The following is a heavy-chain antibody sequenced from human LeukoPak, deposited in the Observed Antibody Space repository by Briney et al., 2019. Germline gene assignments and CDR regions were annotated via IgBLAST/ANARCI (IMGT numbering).Heavy chain of an antibody. CDR3: AKGSITGTREVDY. J-gene: IGHJ4*02. D-gene: IGHD1-7*01. CDR2: IYSGGST. V-gene: IGHV3-66*01. CDR1: RFTVSNNY. Sequence: PGGSLRLSCAASRFTVSNNYMSWVRQAPGKGLEWVSVIYSGGSTYYADSVKGRFTISRDNSKNTLYLQMNSLRAEDTAVYYCAKGSITGTREVDYWGQGTLVTVSS.